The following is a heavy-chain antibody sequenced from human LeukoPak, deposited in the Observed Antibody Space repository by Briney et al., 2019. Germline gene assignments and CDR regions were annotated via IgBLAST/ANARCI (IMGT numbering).Heavy chain of an antibody. J-gene: IGHJ4*02. D-gene: IGHD1-14*01. V-gene: IGHV1-46*01. CDR3: ARDQVSAYFDY. Sequence: ASVKVSCKASGYTFTSYYMHWVRQAPGQGLEWMGIINPSGGSTNYAQKFQGRVTMTRDTSISTAYMELSRLRSDDTAVYYCARDQVSAYFDYWGQGTLVTVSS. CDR2: INPSGGST. CDR1: GYTFTSYY.